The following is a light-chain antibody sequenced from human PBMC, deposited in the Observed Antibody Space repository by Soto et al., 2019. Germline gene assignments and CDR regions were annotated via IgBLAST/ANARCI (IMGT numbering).Light chain of an antibody. CDR1: QSVSSY. CDR3: QQRSNWRFT. V-gene: IGKV3-11*01. J-gene: IGKJ3*01. Sequence: EIVLTQSPATLSLSPGERATLSCRASQSVSSYLAWYQRKPGQAPRLLIYDASNRATGIPARFSGGGSGTDFTLTISSLEPADFAVYYCQQRSNWRFTFGPGTRVDIK. CDR2: DAS.